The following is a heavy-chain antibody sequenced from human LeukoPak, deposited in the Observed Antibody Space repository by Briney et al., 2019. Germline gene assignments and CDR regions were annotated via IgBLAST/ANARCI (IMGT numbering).Heavy chain of an antibody. J-gene: IGHJ3*02. V-gene: IGHV4-4*07. CDR3: ARERGGSRELAPDDAFDI. CDR2: IYTSGST. Sequence: PSETPSLTCTVSGGSISSYYWSWIRQPAGKGLEWIGRIYTSGSTNYNPSLKSRVTMSVDTSKNQFSLKLSSVTAADTAVYYCARERGGSRELAPDDAFDIWGQGTMVTVSS. D-gene: IGHD1-14*01. CDR1: GGSISSYY.